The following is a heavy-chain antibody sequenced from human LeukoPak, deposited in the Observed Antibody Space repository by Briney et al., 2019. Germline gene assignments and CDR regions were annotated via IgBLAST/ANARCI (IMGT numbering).Heavy chain of an antibody. Sequence: SETLSLTCTVSGDSISSSGYYWGWIRQPPGKGLEWIASLYYSGSTYYNPSLKSRVTISLDTSKSHFSLKLTSVTAADTAVYYCARRYCSGGTCYGTYYFDSWGQGIPVTVSS. CDR2: LYYSGST. D-gene: IGHD2-15*01. J-gene: IGHJ4*02. CDR3: ARRYCSGGTCYGTYYFDS. CDR1: GDSISSSGYY. V-gene: IGHV4-39*07.